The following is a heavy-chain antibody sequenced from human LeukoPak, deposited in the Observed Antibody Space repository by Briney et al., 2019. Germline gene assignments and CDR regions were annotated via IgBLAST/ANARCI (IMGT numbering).Heavy chain of an antibody. J-gene: IGHJ4*02. V-gene: IGHV3-23*01. CDR1: VFPLSGYA. CDR3: ARDRPNYYESNGHYYRRDGDY. Sequence: GGSLRLSCTASVFPLSGYAGSWVRRAPERGLEWVSSITSSGESTWYAGSVKGQYTICRDNSKNTLYMHMNSLRAEDTGVYYCARDRPNYYESNGHYYRRDGDYWGLGILVTVSS. D-gene: IGHD3-22*01. CDR2: ITSSGEST.